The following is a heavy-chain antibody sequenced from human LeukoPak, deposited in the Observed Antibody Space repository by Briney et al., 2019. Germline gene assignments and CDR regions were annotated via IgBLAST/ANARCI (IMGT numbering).Heavy chain of an antibody. J-gene: IGHJ6*03. D-gene: IGHD1-7*01. CDR3: ARRVRRVTGTGSFYYYYYMDV. Sequence: GESLKISCKGSGYNFTSYWIGWVRQMPGKGLEWMGITHPGDSDTRYSPSFQGQVTISADKSISTAYLQWSSLKASDTAMYYCARRVRRVTGTGSFYYYYYMDVWGKGTTVTVSS. CDR2: THPGDSDT. CDR1: GYNFTSYW. V-gene: IGHV5-51*01.